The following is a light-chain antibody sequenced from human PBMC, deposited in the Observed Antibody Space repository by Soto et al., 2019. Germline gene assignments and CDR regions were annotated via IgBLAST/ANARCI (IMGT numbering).Light chain of an antibody. CDR1: ERISDY. CDR2: TAS. Sequence: DLQMTQSPSSQSASVGDRVTISCRASERISDYLAWYQQKPGKAPKLLINTASSLRSGVPSRFSGSGSGTDFTLTIDSLQPEDFATYFCQQTNTAPWTFGQGTKVDIK. CDR3: QQTNTAPWT. J-gene: IGKJ1*01. V-gene: IGKV1-39*01.